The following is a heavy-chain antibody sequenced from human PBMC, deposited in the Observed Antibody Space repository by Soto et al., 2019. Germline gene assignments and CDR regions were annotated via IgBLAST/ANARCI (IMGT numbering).Heavy chain of an antibody. CDR1: DFILSDAW. CDR2: IKSKAHGGTT. J-gene: IGHJ4*02. Sequence: EVQLEESGGGLIKPGESLTLSCAASDFILSDAWMKWVRQAPGKGLECVGRIKSKAHGGTTDYAAPLKCRFTILRDDSKNTLYLQMNSLQTEDTAMYYCASYRDSSGLRRYDYWGQGALVTVSS. D-gene: IGHD3-22*01. V-gene: IGHV3-15*07. CDR3: ASYRDSSGLRRYDY.